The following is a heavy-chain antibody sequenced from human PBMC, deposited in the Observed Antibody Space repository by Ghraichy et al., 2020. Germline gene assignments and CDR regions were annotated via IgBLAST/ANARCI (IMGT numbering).Heavy chain of an antibody. CDR3: ANYCSSTSCYLDYYYYGMDV. J-gene: IGHJ6*02. D-gene: IGHD2-2*01. V-gene: IGHV3-23*01. Sequence: GESLNISCAASGFTFSSYAMSWVRQAPGKGLEWVSAISGSGGSTYYADSVKGRFTISRDNSKNTLYLQMNSLRAEDTAVYYCANYCSSTSCYLDYYYYGMDVWGQETTVTVSS. CDR2: ISGSGGST. CDR1: GFTFSSYA.